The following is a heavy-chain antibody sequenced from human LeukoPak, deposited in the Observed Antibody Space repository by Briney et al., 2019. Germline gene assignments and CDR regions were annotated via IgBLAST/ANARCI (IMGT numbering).Heavy chain of an antibody. CDR1: ASTFTSQS. Sequence: ASVKVSCRASASTFTSQSIHWVRQAPGLGLQWMGIINPSGPSTIYEQKLQGRRSMTRDTATNTVDMELSSLSSEDTAVYYCATELTTGQDFFDFWGQGTTVTVSS. D-gene: IGHD1-1*01. J-gene: IGHJ4*02. CDR3: ATELTTGQDFFDF. CDR2: INPSGPST. V-gene: IGHV1-46*04.